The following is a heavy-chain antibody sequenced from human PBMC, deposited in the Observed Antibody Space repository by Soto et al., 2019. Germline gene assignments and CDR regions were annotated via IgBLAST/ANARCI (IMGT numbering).Heavy chain of an antibody. V-gene: IGHV3-23*01. CDR3: AKDLGILEWLSITPNWFDP. J-gene: IGHJ5*02. D-gene: IGHD3-3*01. CDR1: GFTFSSYA. CDR2: ISGSGGST. Sequence: GGSLRLSCAASGFTFSSYAMSWVRQAPGKGLEWVSAISGSGGSTYYADSVKGRFTISRDNSKNTLYLQMNSLRAEDTAVYYCAKDLGILEWLSITPNWFDPWGQGTLVTVSS.